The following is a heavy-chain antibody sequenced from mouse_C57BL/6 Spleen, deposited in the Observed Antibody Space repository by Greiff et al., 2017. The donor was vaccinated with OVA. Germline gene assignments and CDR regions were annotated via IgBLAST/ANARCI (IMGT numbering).Heavy chain of an antibody. CDR2: IYPRDGST. CDR3: ASPFYYGSSPYYFDY. J-gene: IGHJ2*01. Sequence: VMLVESGPELVKPGASVKLSCKASGYTFTSYDINWVKQRPGQGLEWIGWIYPRDGSTKYNEKFKGKATLTVDTSSSTAYMELHSLTSEDSAVYFCASPFYYGSSPYYFDYWGQGTTLTVSS. D-gene: IGHD1-1*01. V-gene: IGHV1-85*01. CDR1: GYTFTSYD.